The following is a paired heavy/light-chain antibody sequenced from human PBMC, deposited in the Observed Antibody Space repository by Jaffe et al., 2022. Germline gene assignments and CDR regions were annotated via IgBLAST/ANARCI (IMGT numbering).Heavy chain of an antibody. D-gene: IGHD4-17*01. CDR3: ATVGTTGAKYNHLPFDY. CDR1: GYTFTDYY. J-gene: IGHJ4*02. Sequence: EVQLVQSGAEVKKPGATVKISCKVSGYTFTDYYMHWVQQAPGKGLEWMGLVDPEDGETIYAEKFQGRVTITADTSTDTAYMELSSLRSEDTAVYYCATVGTTGAKYNHLPFDYWGQGTLVTVSS. V-gene: IGHV1-69-2*01. CDR2: VDPEDGET.
Light chain of an antibody. CDR3: QQYYSTPGT. J-gene: IGKJ2*01. CDR2: WAS. CDR1: QSVLYSSNNKNY. V-gene: IGKV4-1*01. Sequence: DIVMTQSPDSLAVSLGERATINCKSSQSVLYSSNNKNYLAWYQQKPGQPPKLLIYWASTRESGVPDRFSGSGSGTDFTLTISSLQAEDVAVYYCQQYYSTPGTFGQGTKLEIK.